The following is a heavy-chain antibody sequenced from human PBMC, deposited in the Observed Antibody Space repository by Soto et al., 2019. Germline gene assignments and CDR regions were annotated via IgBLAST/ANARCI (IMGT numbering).Heavy chain of an antibody. V-gene: IGHV4-61*01. D-gene: IGHD3-10*01. CDR2: IFFTWAT. CDR3: APARPDSAGSSLGRRLDV. CDR1: GDSVTFGHHY. Sequence: ESLSLACLVSGDSVTFGHHYWSWIRQPPGKGPGWIGHIFFTWATTYSRSLKSRVGLSVDSAKCQFSLNMSYVTDAESVIYSCAPARPDSAGSSLGRRLDVWGQGTRVTVCS. J-gene: IGHJ6*02.